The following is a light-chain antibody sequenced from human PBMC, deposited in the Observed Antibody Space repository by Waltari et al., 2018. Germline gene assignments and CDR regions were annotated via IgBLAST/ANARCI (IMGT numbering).Light chain of an antibody. Sequence: EIVLTQSPGTLSLSLGERATLSCRASQSVSRALTWYQQKPGQAPRLLIYGASTRATGNPERFRCKCFGKDFSLTISRLEPDDFAIYYCQHYLRLPVTFGQGTTVEI. J-gene: IGKJ1*01. CDR2: GAS. V-gene: IGKV3-20*01. CDR3: QHYLRLPVT. CDR1: QSVSRA.